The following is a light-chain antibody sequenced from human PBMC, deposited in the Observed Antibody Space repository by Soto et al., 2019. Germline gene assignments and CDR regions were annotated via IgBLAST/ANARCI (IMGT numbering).Light chain of an antibody. J-gene: IGKJ2*01. CDR1: QSISSW. CDR3: QQYNSYLYT. CDR2: KAS. Sequence: DIQMTQSPSTLSASVGDRVTITCRASQSISSWLAWYQQKPGKAPNLLIYKASSLESGVPSRFSGSGSGTEFTLTISSLQPYDFATYYCQQYNSYLYTFGQGTKVDIK. V-gene: IGKV1-5*03.